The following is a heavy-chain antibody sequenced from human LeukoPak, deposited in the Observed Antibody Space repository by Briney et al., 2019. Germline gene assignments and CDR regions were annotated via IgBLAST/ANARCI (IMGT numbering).Heavy chain of an antibody. V-gene: IGHV1-2*02. CDR3: ARVRSSGDNWFDP. J-gene: IGHJ5*02. D-gene: IGHD6-19*01. Sequence: GASVKVSRKASGYTFIDYYLHWVRQAPGQGLEWMGWINPNSGGTNYAQKFQGRVTMTRDTSISTAYMELSRLRSDDTAVYYCARVRSSGDNWFDPWGQGTLVTVSS. CDR2: INPNSGGT. CDR1: GYTFIDYY.